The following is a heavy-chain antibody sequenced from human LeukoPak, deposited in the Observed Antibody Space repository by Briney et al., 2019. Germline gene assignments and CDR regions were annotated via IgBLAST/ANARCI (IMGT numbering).Heavy chain of an antibody. D-gene: IGHD5-24*01. CDR1: GSSITNNW. CDR3: ARGGRDGYNSDY. Sequence: SETLSLTCVVSGSSITNNWWSWVRQPPGKGLEWIGEIYHSGSTTYNPSLKSRVTISVDTSKNQFSLKLSSVTAADTAVYYCARGGRDGYNSDYWGQGTLVTVSS. V-gene: IGHV4-4*02. J-gene: IGHJ4*02. CDR2: IYHSGST.